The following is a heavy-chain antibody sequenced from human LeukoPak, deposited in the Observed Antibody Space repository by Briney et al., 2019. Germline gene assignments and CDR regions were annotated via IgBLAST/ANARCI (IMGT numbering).Heavy chain of an antibody. CDR1: GGSIGTGNW. CDR2: IKQDGSVK. Sequence: ETLSLTCAVSGGSIGTGNWWSWVRQSPDKGLEWVANIKQDGSVKNYVDSVKGRFTISRDNAKNSLYLQMNSLRAEDTAVYYCAKADSGTYYGLGDYFDYWGQGTLVTVSS. D-gene: IGHD1-26*01. CDR3: AKADSGTYYGLGDYFDY. V-gene: IGHV3-7*01. J-gene: IGHJ4*02.